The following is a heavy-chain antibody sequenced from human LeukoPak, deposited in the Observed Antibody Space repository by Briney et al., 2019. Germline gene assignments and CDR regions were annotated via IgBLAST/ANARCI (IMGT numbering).Heavy chain of an antibody. D-gene: IGHD1-1*01. J-gene: IGHJ4*02. CDR2: ISSSSSYI. CDR3: ARASSPRYNWNGDY. V-gene: IGHV3-21*01. CDR1: GFTFSSYS. Sequence: PGGSLRLSCAASGFTFSSYSMNWVRQAPGKGLETVSSISSSSSYIYYADSVKGRFTISRDNAKNSLYLQMNSLRAEDTAVYYCARASSPRYNWNGDYWGQGTLVTVSS.